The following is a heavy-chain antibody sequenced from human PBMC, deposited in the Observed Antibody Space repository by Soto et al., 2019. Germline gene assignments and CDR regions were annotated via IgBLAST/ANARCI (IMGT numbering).Heavy chain of an antibody. Sequence: FVPIAHTCTVSDCNISNYYWSWIRQQPGKGLEWIGYIYYSGSTNYNPSLKSRVTISVDTSKNQFSLKLSSVTAADTAVYYCARGLVDTAMVTDYWGQGTLVTVSS. CDR1: DCNISNYY. V-gene: IGHV4-59*01. CDR2: IYYSGST. J-gene: IGHJ4*02. CDR3: ARGLVDTAMVTDY. D-gene: IGHD5-18*01.